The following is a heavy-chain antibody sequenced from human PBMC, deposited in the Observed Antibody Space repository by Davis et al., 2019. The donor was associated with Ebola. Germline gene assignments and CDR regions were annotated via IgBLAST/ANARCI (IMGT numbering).Heavy chain of an antibody. J-gene: IGHJ4*02. Sequence: GESLKISCAASGFTFSNSAMNWVRQAPGKGLEWVGRIKSKTDGGTTDYAAPVKGRFTISRDDSKNTLYLQMNSLKTEDTAVYYCTTVPYLYDSTGWFDYWGQGTLVTVSS. V-gene: IGHV3-15*07. D-gene: IGHD3-22*01. CDR3: TTVPYLYDSTGWFDY. CDR2: IKSKTDGGTT. CDR1: GFTFSNSA.